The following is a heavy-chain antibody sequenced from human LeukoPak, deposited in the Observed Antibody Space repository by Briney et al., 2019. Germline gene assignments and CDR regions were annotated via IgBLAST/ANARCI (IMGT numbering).Heavy chain of an antibody. Sequence: SETLSLTCPVSGGSISSYYWSWVRQPPGKGLEWIGYIYYSGSTNYNPSLKSRVTISVDTSKNQIAVKLSSVTAADTAVYYCARAHGVYSSSLGFDYWGQGTLVTVSS. D-gene: IGHD6-6*01. CDR2: IYYSGST. J-gene: IGHJ4*02. V-gene: IGHV4-59*01. CDR3: ARAHGVYSSSLGFDY. CDR1: GGSISSYY.